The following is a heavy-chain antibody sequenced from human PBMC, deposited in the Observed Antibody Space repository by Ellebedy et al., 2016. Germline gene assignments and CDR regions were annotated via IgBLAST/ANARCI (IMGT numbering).Heavy chain of an antibody. V-gene: IGHV3-7*04. CDR3: ATDTGNFWSSDY. J-gene: IGHJ4*02. CDR2: MSQDGSEK. CDR1: GFTFSNYW. D-gene: IGHD1-7*01. Sequence: GGYLRLSXRGSGFTFSNYWMAWVRQAPGKGLEWVAHMSQDGSEKIYMDPVKGRFTISRDNAKNSLFLQMNSLRVEDTAVYYCATDTGNFWSSDYWGRGALVTVSS.